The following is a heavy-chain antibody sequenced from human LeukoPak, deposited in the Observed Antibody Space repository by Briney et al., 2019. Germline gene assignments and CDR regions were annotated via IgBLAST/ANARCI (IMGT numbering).Heavy chain of an antibody. CDR3: AREKILDAFDI. J-gene: IGHJ3*02. Sequence: ASVKVSCKASGYTFTGYYMHWVRQAPGQGLEWMGWINPNIGGTNYAQKFQGRVTMTRDTSISTAYMELSRLRSDDTAVYYCAREKILDAFDIWGQGTMVTVSS. V-gene: IGHV1-2*02. CDR1: GYTFTGYY. CDR2: INPNIGGT.